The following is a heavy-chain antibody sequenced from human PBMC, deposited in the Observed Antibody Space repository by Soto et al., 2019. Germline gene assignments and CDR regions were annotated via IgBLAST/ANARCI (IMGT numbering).Heavy chain of an antibody. CDR3: AAERIRDYYDSSGYYVD. CDR2: IVVGSGNT. Sequence: ASVKVSCKASGFTFTSSAVQWVRQARGQRLEWIGWIVVGSGNTNYAQKFQERVTITRDMSTSTAYMELSSLRSEDTAVYYCAAERIRDYYDSSGYYVDWGQGTLVTVSS. CDR1: GFTFTSSA. V-gene: IGHV1-58*01. D-gene: IGHD3-22*01. J-gene: IGHJ4*02.